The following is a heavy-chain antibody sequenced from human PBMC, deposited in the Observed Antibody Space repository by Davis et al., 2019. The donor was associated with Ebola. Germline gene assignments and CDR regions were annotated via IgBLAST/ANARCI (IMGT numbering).Heavy chain of an antibody. CDR3: ARSLGCSGGSCFSPIGYYYGMDV. V-gene: IGHV5-51*01. D-gene: IGHD2-15*01. CDR2: IWPGDSDT. Sequence: ESLKTPCKGSGYSFTNYWIGWVRQMPGKGLEWMGLIWPGDSDTRYSPSFQGQVTISADKSISTAYLQWSSLKASDSAMYYCARSLGCSGGSCFSPIGYYYGMDVWGQATTVTVSS. J-gene: IGHJ6*02. CDR1: GYSFTNYW.